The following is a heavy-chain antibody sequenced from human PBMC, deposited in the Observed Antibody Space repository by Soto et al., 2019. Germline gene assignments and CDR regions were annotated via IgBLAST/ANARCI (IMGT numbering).Heavy chain of an antibody. D-gene: IGHD2-2*01. Sequence: QVQLVQSGAEVKKPGASVKVSCKASGYTFTSYDINWVRQATGQGLEWMGWMNPNSGNTGYAQKFQGRVTMNRNTSISTAYMELSSLRSEDTAVYYYARAEYCSSTSCYLPYYYYYYMDVWGKGTTVTVSS. CDR1: GYTFTSYD. CDR3: ARAEYCSSTSCYLPYYYYYYMDV. CDR2: MNPNSGNT. J-gene: IGHJ6*03. V-gene: IGHV1-8*01.